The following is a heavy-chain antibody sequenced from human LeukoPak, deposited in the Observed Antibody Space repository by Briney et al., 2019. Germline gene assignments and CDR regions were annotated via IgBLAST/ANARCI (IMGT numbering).Heavy chain of an antibody. CDR2: INHSGST. J-gene: IGHJ1*01. D-gene: IGHD3-22*01. Sequence: SETLSLTCTVSGGSISSSSYYWSWIRQPPGKGLEWIGEINHSGSTNYNPSLKSRVTISVDTSKNQFSLKLSSVTAADTAVYYCARGRGYDSSGYYFGYFQHWGQGTLVTVSS. CDR3: ARGRGYDSSGYYFGYFQH. CDR1: GGSISSSSYY. V-gene: IGHV4-39*07.